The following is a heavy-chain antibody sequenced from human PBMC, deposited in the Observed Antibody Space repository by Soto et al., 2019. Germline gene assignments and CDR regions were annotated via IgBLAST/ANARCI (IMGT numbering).Heavy chain of an antibody. J-gene: IGHJ6*02. CDR1: GGTFSSYA. Sequence: QVQLVQSGAEVKKPGSSVKVSCKASGGTFSSYAISWVRQAPGQGLEWMGGIIPIFGTANYAQKFQGRVTITADESTSTAYMELSSLSSEDTAVYYCARVGGYYGDYPAHYYYYGMDVWGQGTTVTVSS. CDR3: ARVGGYYGDYPAHYYYYGMDV. CDR2: IIPIFGTA. V-gene: IGHV1-69*01. D-gene: IGHD4-17*01.